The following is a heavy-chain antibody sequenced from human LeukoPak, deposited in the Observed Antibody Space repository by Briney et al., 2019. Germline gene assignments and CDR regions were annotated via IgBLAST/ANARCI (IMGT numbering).Heavy chain of an antibody. V-gene: IGHV4-4*07. D-gene: IGHD1-14*01. CDR2: VYPSGST. CDR3: ARYDRAAFDI. CDR1: GGSISSHY. Sequence: SETLSLTCTVSGGSISSHYWSWIRQPAGKGLEWIVRVYPSGSTDYNPSLESRVTMSVGTSKNQFSLKMSSVTAADTAVYYCARYDRAAFDIWGQGTMVTVSS. J-gene: IGHJ3*02.